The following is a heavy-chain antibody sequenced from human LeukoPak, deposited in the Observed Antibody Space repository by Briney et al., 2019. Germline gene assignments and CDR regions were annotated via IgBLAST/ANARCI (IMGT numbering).Heavy chain of an antibody. CDR2: IYHSGSN. V-gene: IGHV4-4*02. D-gene: IGHD3-22*01. CDR3: ARARYDSSGYRFDY. CDR1: GGSISSCNW. Sequence: SETLSLTCAVSGGSISSCNWWSWVRQPPGKGLEWVGEIYHSGSNNYNPSLKSRVTISVDKSKNQFSLKLSSVTAADTAVYYCARARYDSSGYRFDYWGQGTLVTVSS. J-gene: IGHJ4*02.